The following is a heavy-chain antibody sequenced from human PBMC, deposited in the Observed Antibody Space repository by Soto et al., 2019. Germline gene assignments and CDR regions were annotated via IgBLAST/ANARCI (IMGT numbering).Heavy chain of an antibody. CDR2: ISSTSSNV. Sequence: EVLLVESGGGLVKPGGSLRLSCVASGFSFSTSIMHWVRQAPGKGLEWIATISSTSSNVYYAGSVKGRFSISRDNPKNSLFLQMYSLRADDMAVYYCARGIASTSLVTFDVWGQGTMVTVS. D-gene: IGHD1-1*01. CDR3: ARGIASTSLVTFDV. V-gene: IGHV3-21*02. CDR1: GFSFSTSI. J-gene: IGHJ3*01.